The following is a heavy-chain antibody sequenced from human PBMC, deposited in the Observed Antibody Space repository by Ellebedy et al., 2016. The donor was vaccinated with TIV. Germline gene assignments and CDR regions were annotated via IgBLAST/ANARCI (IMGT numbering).Heavy chain of an antibody. J-gene: IGHJ3*02. CDR3: ARGTREALDAFDI. CDR2: IYFSGTT. V-gene: IGHV4-39*07. CDR1: DGSIIRSNYY. D-gene: IGHD2-8*01. Sequence: SETLSLTCSVSDGSIIRSNYYWGWIRQPPGKGLEWIGSIYFSGTTYQNPSLKSRVSISIDTSETHISLILTSVTAADTALYFCARGTREALDAFDIWGQGTMVIVSS.